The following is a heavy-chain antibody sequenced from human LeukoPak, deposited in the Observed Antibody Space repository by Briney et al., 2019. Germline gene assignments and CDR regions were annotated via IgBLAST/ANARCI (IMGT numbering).Heavy chain of an antibody. CDR1: GGSVSSYY. CDR2: IYYSGTT. Sequence: SETLSLTCTVSGGSVSSYYWNWIRQPPGKGLEWIGYIYYSGTTNYNPSLKSRVTISVDTSKNQFSLKLSSVTAADTAVYYCAGRLWRRDGYNLSAFDIWGQGTMVTVSS. D-gene: IGHD5-24*01. CDR3: AGRLWRRDGYNLSAFDI. V-gene: IGHV4-59*02. J-gene: IGHJ3*02.